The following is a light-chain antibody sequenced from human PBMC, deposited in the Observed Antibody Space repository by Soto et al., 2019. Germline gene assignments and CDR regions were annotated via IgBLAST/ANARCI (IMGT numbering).Light chain of an antibody. Sequence: DIPMTQSPSSLSASVGDRVTITCRASQGIANYLAWYQQKPGKVPKVLIYAASALQSGVPSRFSGSGSGTDFTLTISRLQPEDVATYYCQKYDRAPFTFGPGTKVDIK. J-gene: IGKJ3*01. CDR1: QGIANY. CDR2: AAS. CDR3: QKYDRAPFT. V-gene: IGKV1-27*01.